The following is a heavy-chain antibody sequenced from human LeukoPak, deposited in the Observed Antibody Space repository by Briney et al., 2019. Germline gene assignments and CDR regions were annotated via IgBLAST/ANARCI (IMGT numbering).Heavy chain of an antibody. V-gene: IGHV1-18*01. CDR1: GYTFTGYG. CDR3: ARIDLAYGSGTYYSSYFEY. D-gene: IGHD3-10*01. CDR2: ISAYNGST. Sequence: GASVKVSCKASGYTFTGYGISWVRQAPGQGLEWMGWISAYNGSTNYAQKFQGRVTMTTETSTRTAYMGLRSLRSDDAAVYYCARIDLAYGSGTYYSSYFEYWGQGTLVTVSS. J-gene: IGHJ4*02.